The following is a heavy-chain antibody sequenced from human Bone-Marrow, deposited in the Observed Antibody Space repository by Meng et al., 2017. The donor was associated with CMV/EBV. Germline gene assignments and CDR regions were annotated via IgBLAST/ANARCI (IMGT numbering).Heavy chain of an antibody. Sequence: GESLKISCAASGFTFRNFGMHWVRQAPGKGLEWVAVISYDGSNKYYADSVKGRFTISRDNSKNTLYLQMNSLRAEDTAVYYCARGRPVYYYDSSVDWYFDLWGRGTLVTVSS. D-gene: IGHD3-22*01. CDR1: GFTFRNFG. CDR3: ARGRPVYYYDSSVDWYFDL. CDR2: ISYDGSNK. V-gene: IGHV3-30*19. J-gene: IGHJ2*01.